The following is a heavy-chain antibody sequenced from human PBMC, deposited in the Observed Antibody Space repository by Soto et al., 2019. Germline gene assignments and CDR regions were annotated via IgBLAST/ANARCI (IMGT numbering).Heavy chain of an antibody. CDR2: ISGNGGT. Sequence: GESLKISCAASGFTFRIYAMSWVRQAPGQGLEWVSTISGNGGTSYADFVRGRFTISRDNSKNTLYLQMNSLRAEDTAVYYCAKDASGSGWLSDYWGQGTRVTVSS. CDR3: AKDASGSGWLSDY. J-gene: IGHJ4*02. D-gene: IGHD3-22*01. CDR1: GFTFRIYA. V-gene: IGHV3-23*01.